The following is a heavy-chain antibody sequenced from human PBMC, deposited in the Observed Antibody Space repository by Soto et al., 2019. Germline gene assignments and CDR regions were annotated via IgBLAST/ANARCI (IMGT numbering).Heavy chain of an antibody. J-gene: IGHJ6*02. D-gene: IGHD5-18*01. CDR3: ARVYRDTAMEYYYYGMDV. Sequence: ASVKVSCKASGYTFTSYYIHWVRQAPGQGLEWMGIINPSGGSTSYAQKFQGRVTMTRDTSTSTVYMELSSLRSEDTAVYYCARVYRDTAMEYYYYGMDVWGQGTTVTVS. CDR1: GYTFTSYY. CDR2: INPSGGST. V-gene: IGHV1-46*01.